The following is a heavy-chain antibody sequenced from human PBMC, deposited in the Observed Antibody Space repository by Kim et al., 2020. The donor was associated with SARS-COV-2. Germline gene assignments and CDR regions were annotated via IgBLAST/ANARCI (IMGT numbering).Heavy chain of an antibody. J-gene: IGHJ1*01. CDR1: GFTVSSNY. D-gene: IGHD3-10*01. V-gene: IGHV3-53*01. CDR3: ASCTMVRGVIQYFQH. Sequence: GSLRLSCAASGFTVSSNYMSWVRQAPGKGLEWVSVIYSGGSTYYADSVKGRFTISRDNSKNTLYLQMNSLRAEDTAVYYCASCTMVRGVIQYFQHWGQGTLVTVSS. CDR2: IYSGGST.